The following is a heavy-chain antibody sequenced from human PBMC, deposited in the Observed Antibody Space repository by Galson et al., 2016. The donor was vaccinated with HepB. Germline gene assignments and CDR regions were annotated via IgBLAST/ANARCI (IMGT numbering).Heavy chain of an antibody. J-gene: IGHJ4*02. Sequence: ETLSLTCVVSGASINSTNWWSWVRQPPGKGLEWIGQIYQSGSTNYNPSLKSRVTISVDKSKNHFSLKLSSVTAADTAVYYCSRDSGGWYFYYWGQGTLVTVSS. CDR2: IYQSGST. CDR3: SRDSGGWYFYY. D-gene: IGHD6-19*01. CDR1: GASINSTNW. V-gene: IGHV4-4*02.